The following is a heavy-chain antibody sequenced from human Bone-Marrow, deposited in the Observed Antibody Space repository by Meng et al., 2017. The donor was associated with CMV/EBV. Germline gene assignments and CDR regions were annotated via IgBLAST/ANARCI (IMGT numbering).Heavy chain of an antibody. D-gene: IGHD6-6*01. V-gene: IGHV1-69*05. CDR2: IIPIFGTA. J-gene: IGHJ5*02. Sequence: SVKVSCKAFGGTFSSYAISWVRQAPGQGLEWMGGIIPIFGTANYAQKFQGRVTITTDESTSTAYMELSSLRSEDTAVYYCARASYSSSSRWFDPWGQGTLVTVSS. CDR3: ARASYSSSSRWFDP. CDR1: GGTFSSYA.